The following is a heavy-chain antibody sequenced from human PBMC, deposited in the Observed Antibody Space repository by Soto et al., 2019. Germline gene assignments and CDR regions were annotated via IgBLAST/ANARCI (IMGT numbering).Heavy chain of an antibody. Sequence: EVQLLASGGGLIQPGGSLRLSCAASGFTFSSSAMSWVRQAPGKGLEWVSGISGNGATTFYADSVKGRFTISRDNSKNTLDLQMSSLRAEDTAVYYCAKGGVAARLLDPWGQGIMVTVSS. CDR3: AKGGVAARLLDP. CDR2: ISGNGATT. V-gene: IGHV3-23*01. J-gene: IGHJ5*02. D-gene: IGHD6-6*01. CDR1: GFTFSSSA.